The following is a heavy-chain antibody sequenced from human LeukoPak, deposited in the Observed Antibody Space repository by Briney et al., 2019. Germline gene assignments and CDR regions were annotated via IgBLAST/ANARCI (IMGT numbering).Heavy chain of an antibody. Sequence: GGSLRLSCAASGFTFSSYAMSWVRQAPGKGLEWVSAISGSGGSTYYADSVKGRFTISRDNSKNTLYLQMNSLRAEDTAVYYCAKLKGGDYYDSSGYFDYWGQGTPVTVSS. CDR3: AKLKGGDYYDSSGYFDY. D-gene: IGHD3-22*01. CDR1: GFTFSSYA. CDR2: ISGSGGST. J-gene: IGHJ4*02. V-gene: IGHV3-23*01.